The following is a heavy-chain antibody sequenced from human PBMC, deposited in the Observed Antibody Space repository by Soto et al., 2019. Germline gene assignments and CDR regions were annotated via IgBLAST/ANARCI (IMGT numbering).Heavy chain of an antibody. J-gene: IGHJ4*02. V-gene: IGHV3-15*01. Sequence: PGGSLRLSCAAPGFTVSNAWMSWVRQAPGKGLEWVGRIKSKTDGGTTDYAAPVKGRFTIARDDSKNTLYLQMNSLKTEDTAVYYCTTEWLRLVDYWGQGTLVTVSS. CDR3: TTEWLRLVDY. CDR1: GFTVSNAW. CDR2: IKSKTDGGTT. D-gene: IGHD5-12*01.